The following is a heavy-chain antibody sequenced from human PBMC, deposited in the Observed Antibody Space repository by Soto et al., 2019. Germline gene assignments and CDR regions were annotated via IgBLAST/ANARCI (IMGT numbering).Heavy chain of an antibody. CDR1: GGTFSSCA. CDR3: AFGPLIPMIVVVRHHDAFDI. V-gene: IGHV1-69*13. CDR2: IITISGTQ. J-gene: IGHJ3*02. D-gene: IGHD3-22*01. Sequence: ASVKVSCRASGGTFSSCAISCVRQAPGQGXEXTGGIITISGTQNHPKNFKPRLTINAHESTTTAYTELSSLRSQETAVYYRAFGPLIPMIVVVRHHDAFDIWGQGTMVTVSS.